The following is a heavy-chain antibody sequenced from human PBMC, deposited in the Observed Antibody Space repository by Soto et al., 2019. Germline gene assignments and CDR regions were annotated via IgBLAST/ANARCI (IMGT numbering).Heavy chain of an antibody. D-gene: IGHD4-17*01. J-gene: IGHJ4*02. CDR1: GFTVDDYA. V-gene: IGHV3-9*01. Sequence: PGGSLRLSCAASGFTVDDYAMHWVRQAPGKGLEWVSGISWNSETIDYADSVKGRFTISRDNAKSSLFLQMNSLRPDDTALYYCAKDRKWGGMTTIHYFDSWGQRTLVTVSS. CDR3: AKDRKWGGMTTIHYFDS. CDR2: ISWNSETI.